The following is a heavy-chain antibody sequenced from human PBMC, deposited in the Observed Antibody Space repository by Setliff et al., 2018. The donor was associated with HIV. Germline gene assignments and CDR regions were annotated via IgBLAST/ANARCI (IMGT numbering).Heavy chain of an antibody. CDR3: ARAMSSSWYIDGFDI. V-gene: IGHV4-31*01. CDR1: GGSISGGVHY. CDR2: IHCSGST. D-gene: IGHD6-13*01. Sequence: SETLSLTCTVSGGSISGGVHYWSWIRQHPGKGLEWIGYIHCSGSTYYNPSLKSQVTISVDTSKNRLSLKLSSVTAADAAVYYCARAMSSSWYIDGFDIWGQGTVVTVSS. J-gene: IGHJ3*02.